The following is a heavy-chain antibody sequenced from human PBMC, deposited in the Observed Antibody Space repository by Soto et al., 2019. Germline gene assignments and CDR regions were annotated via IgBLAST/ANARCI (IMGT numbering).Heavy chain of an antibody. V-gene: IGHV2-5*01. Sequence: SGPTLVNPTLTLTLTCTFSGFSLSISEEGVGWISQPPGKAQKWLALFYWNDNKRYNPSVKKTLNNIRYTSKNQVVLTMANMDPVDTATYYCAHSYSGPFYFFDYWGQGTRVTVSS. CDR3: AHSYSGPFYFFDY. D-gene: IGHD1-26*01. CDR1: GFSLSISEEG. CDR2: FYWNDNK. J-gene: IGHJ4*02.